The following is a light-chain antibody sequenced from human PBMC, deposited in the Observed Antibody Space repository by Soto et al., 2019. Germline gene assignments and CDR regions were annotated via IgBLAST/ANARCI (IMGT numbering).Light chain of an antibody. CDR1: QSVSSN. V-gene: IGKV3-15*01. CDR2: GAS. Sequence: EIVMTQSPATLSVSPGESATLSCRASQSVSSNLAWFQQKPGQAPRLLIYGASTRATGIPATFSGSGSGTDFTLTISSLQSEDFAVYYCQQYYSCPLTFGGGTKVEIK. CDR3: QQYYSCPLT. J-gene: IGKJ4*01.